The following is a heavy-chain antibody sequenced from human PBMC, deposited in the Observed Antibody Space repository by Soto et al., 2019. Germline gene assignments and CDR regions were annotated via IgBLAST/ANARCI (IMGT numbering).Heavy chain of an antibody. J-gene: IGHJ4*02. CDR2: ISSSSTYI. V-gene: IGHV3-21*01. Sequence: EVQLVESGGGLVKPGGSLRLSCAASGFTFSTYSMNWVRQAPGKGLEWVSSISSSSTYIFYADSVKGRFTISRDNAKTSLSLQMNSLRAEDTAVYYCAREVAGSYGKDYWGQETLVTVSS. CDR1: GFTFSTYS. D-gene: IGHD6-19*01. CDR3: AREVAGSYGKDY.